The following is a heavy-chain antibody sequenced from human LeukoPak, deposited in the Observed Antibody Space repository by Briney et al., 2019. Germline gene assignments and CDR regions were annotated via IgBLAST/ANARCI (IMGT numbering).Heavy chain of an antibody. V-gene: IGHV4-59*01. D-gene: IGHD3-10*01. CDR1: GGSISSYY. J-gene: IGHJ4*02. CDR2: IYYSGST. Sequence: SETLSLTCTVSGGSISSYYWSWIRQPPGKGLEWIGYIYYSGSTNYNPSLKSRVTISVDTSKNQFSLKLSSVTAADTAVYFCAKDRSSRFQFGEYDYWGQGTRVTVSS. CDR3: AKDRSSRFQFGEYDY.